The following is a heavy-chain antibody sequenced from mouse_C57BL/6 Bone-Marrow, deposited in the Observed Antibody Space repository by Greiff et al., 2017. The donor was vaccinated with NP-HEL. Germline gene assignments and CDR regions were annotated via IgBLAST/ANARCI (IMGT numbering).Heavy chain of an antibody. Sequence: VQLKQSGAELVRPGALVKLSCKASGFNIKDYYMHWVKQRPEQGLEWIGWIDPENGNTIYDPKFQGKASITADTSSNTAYLQLSSLTSEDTAVYYCATIYYDYAWFAYWGQGTLVTVSA. CDR1: GFNIKDYY. CDR2: IDPENGNT. CDR3: ATIYYDYAWFAY. V-gene: IGHV14-1*02. J-gene: IGHJ3*01. D-gene: IGHD2-4*01.